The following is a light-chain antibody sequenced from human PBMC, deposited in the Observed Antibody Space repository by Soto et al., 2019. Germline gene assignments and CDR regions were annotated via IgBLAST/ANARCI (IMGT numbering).Light chain of an antibody. CDR2: DVT. Sequence: QSALTQPASVSGSPGQSITMSCTGASSDIGGYNYVSWYQHHPGEAPKLLIYDVTNRPSGGSNRFTASKSGNTASLTISGLQAEDEADYYCSSYTTRNTVLFGGGTKLTVL. V-gene: IGLV2-14*01. CDR3: SSYTTRNTVL. CDR1: SSDIGGYNY. J-gene: IGLJ2*01.